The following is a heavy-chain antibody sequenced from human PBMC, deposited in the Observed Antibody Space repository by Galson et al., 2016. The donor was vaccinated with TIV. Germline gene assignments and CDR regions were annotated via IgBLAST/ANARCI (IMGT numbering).Heavy chain of an antibody. Sequence: SLRLSCAASGFTFSSYWMHWVRQAPGKGLVWVSRMNIDGTITTYADSVQGRFTISRDNAKNSLYLQMSSLRAEDTAVYFCARTTPPPVSSNGWNDAFDFWGQGTIVTVSS. J-gene: IGHJ3*01. CDR2: MNIDGTIT. V-gene: IGHV3-74*01. CDR3: ARTTPPPVSSNGWNDAFDF. D-gene: IGHD6-19*01. CDR1: GFTFSSYW.